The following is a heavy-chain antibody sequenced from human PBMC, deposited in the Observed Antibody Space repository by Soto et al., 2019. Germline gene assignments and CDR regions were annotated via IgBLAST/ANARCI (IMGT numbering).Heavy chain of an antibody. CDR2: FSGNGGTT. D-gene: IGHD3-10*01. J-gene: IGHJ5*02. CDR3: AKDATRFSNWFDP. V-gene: IGHV3-23*01. CDR1: GFTFSSYA. Sequence: EVQLLESGGGLVQPGGSLRLSCAASGFTFSSYAMGWVRQAPGKGLEWVSTFSGNGGTTYYADSVKGRFTISRDDSKNTLYLQMNSLRAEDTAVYYCAKDATRFSNWFDPWGQGTLVTVSS.